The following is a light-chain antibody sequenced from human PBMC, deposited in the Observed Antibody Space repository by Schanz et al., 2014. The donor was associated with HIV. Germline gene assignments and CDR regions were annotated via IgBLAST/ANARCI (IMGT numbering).Light chain of an antibody. CDR1: SSNIGNNY. Sequence: QSVLTQPPSVSAAPGQKVTISCSGSSSNIGNNYVSWYQQLPGTAPKLLIYDNNKRPSGIPDRFSGSKSGTSATLGIAGLQTGDEADYYCGTWDSRMSVGVVFGSGTKVTVL. CDR2: DNN. CDR3: GTWDSRMSVGVV. V-gene: IGLV1-51*01. J-gene: IGLJ1*01.